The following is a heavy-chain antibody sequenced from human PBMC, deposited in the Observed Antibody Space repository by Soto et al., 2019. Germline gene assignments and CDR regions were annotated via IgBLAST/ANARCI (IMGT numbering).Heavy chain of an antibody. CDR1: GFTFSSYG. J-gene: IGHJ3*02. CDR2: IWYDGSNK. V-gene: IGHV3-33*01. Sequence: QVQLVESGGGVVQPGRSLRLSCAASGFTFSSYGMHWVRQAPGKGLEWVAVIWYDGSNKYYADSVKGRFTISRDNSKNTLYLQMNSLRAEDTAVYYCARENYDFWSGYQADAFDIWGQGTMVTVSS. D-gene: IGHD3-3*01. CDR3: ARENYDFWSGYQADAFDI.